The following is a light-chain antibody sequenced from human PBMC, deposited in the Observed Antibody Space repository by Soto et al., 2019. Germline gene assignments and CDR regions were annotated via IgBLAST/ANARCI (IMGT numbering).Light chain of an antibody. CDR1: ESIGNW. CDR2: EVS. Sequence: DIQMTQSPSTLSASGGDRVTITCRASESIGNWLAWYQQKPGKAPKVLIYEVSNLENRVPSRFSGSRSGTEFTLTISNLQPEDFATYYCHQYSSYSWTFGQGTKVDIK. V-gene: IGKV1-5*03. J-gene: IGKJ1*01. CDR3: HQYSSYSWT.